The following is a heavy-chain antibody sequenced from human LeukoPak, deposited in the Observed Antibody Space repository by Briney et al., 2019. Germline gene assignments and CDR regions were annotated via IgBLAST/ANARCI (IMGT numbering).Heavy chain of an antibody. CDR3: ARSDGAGATDY. V-gene: IGHV4-59*11. CDR2: SYYTGRT. CDR1: GGSISSHY. Sequence: PSETLSLTCAVYGGSISSHYWSWMRQPPGKGLEWIGYSYYTGRTDYNPSLRSRVTISIDTSKNLLSLKMYSVTAADAAVYYCARSDGAGATDYWGQGTLVTVSS. J-gene: IGHJ4*02. D-gene: IGHD1-26*01.